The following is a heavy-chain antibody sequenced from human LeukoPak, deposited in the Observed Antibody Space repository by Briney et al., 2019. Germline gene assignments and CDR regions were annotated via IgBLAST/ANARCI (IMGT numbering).Heavy chain of an antibody. CDR3: APKGRWLQLQSYFDY. V-gene: IGHV3-30-3*01. CDR2: ISYDGSNK. CDR1: GFTFSSYA. D-gene: IGHD5-24*01. Sequence: GGSLRLSSAASGFTFSSYAMHWVRQAPGKGLEWVAVISYDGSNKYSADSVKGRFTISRDNSKNTLYLQMNTLRAEDTAVYYCAPKGRWLQLQSYFDYWGQGTLVTVSS. J-gene: IGHJ4*02.